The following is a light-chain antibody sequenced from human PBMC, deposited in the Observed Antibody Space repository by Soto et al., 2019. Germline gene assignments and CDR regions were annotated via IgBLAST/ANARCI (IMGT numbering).Light chain of an antibody. CDR3: QQSYSTPQT. Sequence: DIQMTQSPSSLSASVGDRATITFRASQSISSYLNLYQQKPGKAPKLLIYAASSLQSGVPSRFSGSGSGTDFTLTISSLQPEDFATYYCQQSYSTPQTFGQGTKVDI. CDR2: AAS. J-gene: IGKJ1*01. V-gene: IGKV1-39*01. CDR1: QSISSY.